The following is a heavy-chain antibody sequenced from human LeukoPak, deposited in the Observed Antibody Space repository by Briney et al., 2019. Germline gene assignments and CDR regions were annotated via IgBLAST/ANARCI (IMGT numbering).Heavy chain of an antibody. Sequence: TGGSLRLSCAASGFTFSSYAMTWVRQSPGKGLEWVSFISQSGGRSTDYADSVKGRFTISRDNSKNTLYLQMNSLRAEDTALYYCARDLGCSTTRCRYNWFDPWGQGTLVTVSS. V-gene: IGHV3-23*01. J-gene: IGHJ5*02. CDR2: ISQSGGRST. CDR1: GFTFSSYA. D-gene: IGHD2-2*01. CDR3: ARDLGCSTTRCRYNWFDP.